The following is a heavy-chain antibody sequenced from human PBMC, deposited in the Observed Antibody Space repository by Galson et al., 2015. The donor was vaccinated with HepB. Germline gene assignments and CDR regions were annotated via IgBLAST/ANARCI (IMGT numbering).Heavy chain of an antibody. CDR1: GFTFISYA. CDR3: AKGRTRWLDPPFDY. Sequence: SLRLSCAASGFTFISYALSWVRQAPGKGLEWVASISGSGGSTYYADSVKGRFNISRDNSKNTLYLQMNSLRAEDTALSYRAKGRTRWLDPPFDYWGQGTLVTVSS. V-gene: IGHV3-23*01. D-gene: IGHD6-19*01. CDR2: ISGSGGST. J-gene: IGHJ4*02.